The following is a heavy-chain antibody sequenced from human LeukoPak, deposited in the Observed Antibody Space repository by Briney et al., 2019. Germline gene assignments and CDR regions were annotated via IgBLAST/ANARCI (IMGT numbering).Heavy chain of an antibody. CDR3: ETGRYSYGWYDH. J-gene: IGHJ5*02. D-gene: IGHD1-26*01. Sequence: PSETPSLTCTVSGGSISSFYWSWIRQPPGKGLEWIGYMYYGGSPNYNPSLKSRVITSLDTSKKQFSLKLNSVTTADTAVYYCETGRYSYGWYDHWGQGILVIVSS. CDR1: GGSISSFY. V-gene: IGHV4-59*13. CDR2: MYYGGSP.